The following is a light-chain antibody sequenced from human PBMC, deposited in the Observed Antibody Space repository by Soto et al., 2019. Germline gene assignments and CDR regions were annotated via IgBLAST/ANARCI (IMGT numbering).Light chain of an antibody. V-gene: IGLV2-14*01. Sequence: QSALTQPASVSGSPGQSITISCTGISSDIGGYNSVSWYQQHPGKAPKLIIYEVTNRPSGVSNRFSGSESGNTASLTISGLQPEDEAVYYCSSHTSSRTYVFGTGTKLTVL. CDR3: SSHTSSRTYV. CDR1: SSDIGGYNS. CDR2: EVT. J-gene: IGLJ1*01.